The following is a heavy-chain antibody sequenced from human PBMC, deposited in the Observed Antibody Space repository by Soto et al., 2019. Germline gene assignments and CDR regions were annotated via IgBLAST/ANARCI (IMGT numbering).Heavy chain of an antibody. CDR3: AKDLRVGEFNDYYYGMDV. V-gene: IGHV3-30*18. J-gene: IGHJ6*02. CDR1: GFTFSSYG. D-gene: IGHD3-10*01. CDR2: ISYDGSNK. Sequence: GGSLRLSCAASGFTFSSYGMHWVRQAPGRGLEWVAVISYDGSNKYYADSVKGRFTISRDNSKNTLYLQMNSLRAEDTAVYYCAKDLRVGEFNDYYYGMDVWGQGTTVTGSS.